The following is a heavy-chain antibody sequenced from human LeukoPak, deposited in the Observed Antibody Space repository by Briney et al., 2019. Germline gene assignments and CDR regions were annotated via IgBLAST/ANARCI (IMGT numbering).Heavy chain of an antibody. CDR2: IYTGGST. V-gene: IGHV4-4*07. J-gene: IGHJ4*02. D-gene: IGHD3-22*01. Sequence: SETLSLTCTVSGGSISSYYWSWIRQPAGKGLEWIGRIYTGGSTNYNPSLKSRVTMSVDTSKNQFSLKLSSVTAADTAVYYCASDSSAYYFTYFDYWGQGTLVTVSS. CDR1: GGSISSYY. CDR3: ASDSSAYYFTYFDY.